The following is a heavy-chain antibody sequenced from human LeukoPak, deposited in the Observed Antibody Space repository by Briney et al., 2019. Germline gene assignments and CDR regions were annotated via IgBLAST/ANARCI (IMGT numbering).Heavy chain of an antibody. Sequence: ASVKVSCKASGYTFTSYGISWVRQAPGQGLERMGWISAYNGNTNYAQKLQGRVTMTTDTSTSTAYMELRSLRSDDTAVYYCAREVPYDSSRYYQPFDYWGQGTLVTVSS. J-gene: IGHJ4*02. V-gene: IGHV1-18*01. CDR3: AREVPYDSSRYYQPFDY. D-gene: IGHD3-22*01. CDR1: GYTFTSYG. CDR2: ISAYNGNT.